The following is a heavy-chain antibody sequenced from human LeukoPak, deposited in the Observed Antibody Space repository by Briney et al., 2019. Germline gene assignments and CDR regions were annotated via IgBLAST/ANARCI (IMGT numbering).Heavy chain of an antibody. CDR3: ARDLRVVITGSFDS. CDR2: INWNGDST. V-gene: IGHV3-20*04. J-gene: IGHJ4*02. D-gene: IGHD3-22*01. CDR1: GFTFSSYA. Sequence: PGGSLRLSCAASGFTFSSYAMSWVRQTPGKGLDWVSGINWNGDSTDYADSVKGRFTISRDNAKNSLYLQMNSLRAEDTALYYCARDLRVVITGSFDSWGQGTLVTVSS.